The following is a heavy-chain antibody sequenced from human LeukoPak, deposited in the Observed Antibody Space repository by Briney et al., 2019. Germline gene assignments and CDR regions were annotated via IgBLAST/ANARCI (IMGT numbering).Heavy chain of an antibody. D-gene: IGHD5-18*01. Sequence: PSETLSLTCTVSGGSISSYYWSWIRQPPGKGLEWIGYIYYIGSTNYNPSLKSRVTISVDTSKNQFSLKLSSVTAADTAVYYCARDYSYGSYYYYGMDVWGQGTTVTVSS. CDR3: ARDYSYGSYYYYGMDV. V-gene: IGHV4-59*01. CDR2: IYYIGST. J-gene: IGHJ6*02. CDR1: GGSISSYY.